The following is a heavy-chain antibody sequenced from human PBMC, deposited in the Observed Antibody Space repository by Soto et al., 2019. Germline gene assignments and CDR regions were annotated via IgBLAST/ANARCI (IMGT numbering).Heavy chain of an antibody. V-gene: IGHV3-74*01. J-gene: IGHJ4*02. CDR2: INSDGSST. Sequence: PGGSLRLSCAASGFTFSSYWMHWVRQAPGKGLVWVSRINSDGSSTSYADSVKGRFTISRDNAKNTLYLQMNSLRVEDTAVYYCAREVPSRYARPVDYWGQGTLVTVSS. CDR1: GFTFSSYW. CDR3: AREVPSRYARPVDY. D-gene: IGHD1-1*01.